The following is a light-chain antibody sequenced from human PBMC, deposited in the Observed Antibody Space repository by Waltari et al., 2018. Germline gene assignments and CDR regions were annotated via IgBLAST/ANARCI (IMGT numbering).Light chain of an antibody. CDR3: QQYNSYSLLS. J-gene: IGKJ4*01. Sequence: DIQMTQSPSTLSASVGDRVITSFRASQSISNWLAWYQQRPGKAPKLLVYKSSTLESGVPSRFSGSGSGTEFTLTISSLQPEDFATYYCQQYNSYSLLSFGGGTKVEIK. CDR1: QSISNW. CDR2: KSS. V-gene: IGKV1-5*03.